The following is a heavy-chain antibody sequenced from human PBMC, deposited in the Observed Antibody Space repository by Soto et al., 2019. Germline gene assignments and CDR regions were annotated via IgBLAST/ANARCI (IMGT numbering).Heavy chain of an antibody. D-gene: IGHD2-2*01. CDR2: ISAYNGNT. CDR3: ARIQAPIVVVPAATNWFDP. Sequence: ASVKVSCKASGYTFTSYGISWVRQAPGQGLEWMGWISAYNGNTNYAQKLQGRVTMTTDTSTSTAYMELRSLRSDDTAVYYCARIQAPIVVVPAATNWFDPWGQGTLVTVSS. V-gene: IGHV1-18*04. J-gene: IGHJ5*02. CDR1: GYTFTSYG.